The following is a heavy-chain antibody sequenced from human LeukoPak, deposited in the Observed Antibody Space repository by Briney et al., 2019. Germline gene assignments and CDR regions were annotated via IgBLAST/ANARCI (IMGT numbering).Heavy chain of an antibody. Sequence: GGSLRLSCAASGFTFSSYAMSWVRQAPGKGLEWVSAISGSGGSTYYADSVKGRFTISRDNSKNTLYPQMNSLRAEDTAVYYCAKGGYGSGSYYLDYYFDYWGQGTLVTVSS. CDR2: ISGSGGST. D-gene: IGHD3-10*01. V-gene: IGHV3-23*01. J-gene: IGHJ4*02. CDR3: AKGGYGSGSYYLDYYFDY. CDR1: GFTFSSYA.